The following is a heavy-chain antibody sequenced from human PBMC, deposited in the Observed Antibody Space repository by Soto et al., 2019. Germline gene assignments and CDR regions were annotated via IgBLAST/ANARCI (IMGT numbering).Heavy chain of an antibody. V-gene: IGHV3-30*03. J-gene: IGHJ4*02. Sequence: HPGGSLRLSCAASGFTFSSYGMHWVRQAPGKGLEWVAVISYDGSNKYYADSVKGRFTISRDNSKNTLYLQMNSLRAEDTAVYYCGASYYYDSGYGPLGYWGQGTLVTVSS. D-gene: IGHD3-22*01. CDR3: GASYYYDSGYGPLGY. CDR2: ISYDGSNK. CDR1: GFTFSSYG.